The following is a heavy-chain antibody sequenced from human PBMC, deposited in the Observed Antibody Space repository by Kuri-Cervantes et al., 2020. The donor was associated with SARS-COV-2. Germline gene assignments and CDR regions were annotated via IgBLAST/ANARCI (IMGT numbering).Heavy chain of an antibody. D-gene: IGHD3-22*01. CDR2: ISYDGSNK. CDR1: GFTFSSYG. CDR3: AKDHDPHYYDSSGYYAY. V-gene: IGHV3-30*18. J-gene: IGHJ4*02. Sequence: GESLKIPCAASGFTFSSYGMHWVRQAPGKGLEWVAVISYDGSNKYYADSVKGRFTISRDNSKNTLFLQMNSLRAEDTAVYYCAKDHDPHYYDSSGYYAYWGQGTLVTVSS.